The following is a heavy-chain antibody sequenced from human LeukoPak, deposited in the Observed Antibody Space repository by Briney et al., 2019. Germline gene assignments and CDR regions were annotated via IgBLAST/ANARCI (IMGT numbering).Heavy chain of an antibody. CDR2: IKQDGSET. D-gene: IGHD3-10*01. CDR1: GFRFRDYW. J-gene: IGHJ5*02. V-gene: IGHV3-7*01. Sequence: GGSLRLSXAASGFRFRDYWMSWVRQTPGKGLEWVANIKQDGSETHYADSVMGRFTISRDNARNTLYLQMSSLRAEDTAVYYCARDERLWFGESEFDNWGQGNLVTVSS. CDR3: ARDERLWFGESEFDN.